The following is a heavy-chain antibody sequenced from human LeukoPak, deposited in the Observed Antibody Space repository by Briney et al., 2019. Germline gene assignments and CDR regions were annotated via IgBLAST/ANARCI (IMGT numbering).Heavy chain of an antibody. J-gene: IGHJ4*02. CDR1: EFTFSSYS. CDR2: ISLSGSYI. CDR3: ARGLTAVAVDPPAG. Sequence: KPGGSLRLSCAASEFTFSSYSMHWVRQAAGKGLEWVSSISLSGSYIYYADSVKGRFTISRDNAKNSLYLQMNSLRADDTAVYYCARGLTAVAVDPPAGWGQGTLVAVSS. D-gene: IGHD6-19*01. V-gene: IGHV3-21*01.